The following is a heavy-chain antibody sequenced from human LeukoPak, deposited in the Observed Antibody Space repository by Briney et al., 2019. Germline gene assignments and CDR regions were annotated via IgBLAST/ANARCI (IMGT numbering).Heavy chain of an antibody. Sequence: PSETLPLTCDVSGGSISRGVYYWSWVRRLPGKGLEWIGHIYYNGNTYYNPSLRSRVAISVATSENQISLKVASVTAADTAVYFCARMTMGRDAVGRSYRFGNTWFDAWGQGTLVTVSS. D-gene: IGHD3-16*02. CDR1: GGSISRGVYY. J-gene: IGHJ5*02. CDR2: IYYNGNT. V-gene: IGHV4-31*11. CDR3: ARMTMGRDAVGRSYRFGNTWFDA.